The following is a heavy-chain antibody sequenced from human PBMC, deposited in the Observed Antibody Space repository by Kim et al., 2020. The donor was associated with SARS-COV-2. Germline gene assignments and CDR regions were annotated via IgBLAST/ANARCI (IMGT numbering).Heavy chain of an antibody. V-gene: IGHV1-46*01. CDR2: T. J-gene: IGHJ4*02. Sequence: TRYAHRFWDRLTVTRDTSTSALYMELTSLRSEDTAVYYCAREGESLKHFDYWGQGTLVTVSS. D-gene: IGHD3-16*01. CDR3: AREGESLKHFDY.